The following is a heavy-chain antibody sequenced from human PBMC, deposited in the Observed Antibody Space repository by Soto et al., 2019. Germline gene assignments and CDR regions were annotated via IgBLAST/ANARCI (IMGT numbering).Heavy chain of an antibody. CDR2: IYWDDDK. J-gene: IGHJ3*02. CDR3: AHRPRTEYWNDDAFDI. D-gene: IGHD1-1*01. CDR1: GFSLSTSGVG. V-gene: IGHV2-5*02. Sequence: QITLKESGPTLVKPTQTLTLTCTFSGFSLSTSGVGVDWIRQPPGKALEWLALIYWDDDKPYSPSLKSRLTITXXTXKXXVGLTMANMDPVDTATYYCAHRPRTEYWNDDAFDIWGQGTMVTVSS.